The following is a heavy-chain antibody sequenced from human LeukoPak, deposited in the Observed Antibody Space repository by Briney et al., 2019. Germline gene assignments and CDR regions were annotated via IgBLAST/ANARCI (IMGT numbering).Heavy chain of an antibody. CDR2: INSDGSST. CDR3: ARENDYGTGYYXMDV. J-gene: IGHJ6*02. V-gene: IGHV3-74*01. CDR1: GFTFSSYW. Sequence: TGGSLRLSCAASGFTFSSYWMHWVRQAPGKGLVWVSRINSDGSSTSYADSVKGRFTISRDNAKNTLYLQMNSLRAEDTAVYYCARENDYGTGYYXMDVWGQGTTVTVSS. D-gene: IGHD4-17*01.